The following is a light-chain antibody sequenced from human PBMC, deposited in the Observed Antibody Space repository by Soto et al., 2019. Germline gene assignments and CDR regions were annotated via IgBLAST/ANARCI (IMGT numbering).Light chain of an antibody. CDR2: EVT. CDR3: SSFAGTIFYV. CDR1: SSDVGGYNY. Sequence: QSALTQPPSASGSPGQSVTISCTGTSSDVGGYNYVSWYQQHPGEAPKLMIYEVTKRPSGVPDRFSGSKSGNTASLTVSGLQAEDEADYFCSSFAGTIFYVFGTGTKVTVL. J-gene: IGLJ1*01. V-gene: IGLV2-8*01.